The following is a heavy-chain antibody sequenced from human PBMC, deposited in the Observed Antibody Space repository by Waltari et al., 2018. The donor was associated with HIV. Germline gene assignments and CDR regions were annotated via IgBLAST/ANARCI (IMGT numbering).Heavy chain of an antibody. V-gene: IGHV3-53*01. J-gene: IGHJ6*02. Sequence: EVQLVASGGGLIEPGGSLIVSCAASGFTISSNYMSWVRQAPGKGLEWVSVIYSGGSRYYADSVKGRFIISRDNSKNTVSLHMNSLRAEDTAVYYCARDPRSSGYYGMDVWGQGIKVTVSS. CDR2: IYSGGSR. D-gene: IGHD1-26*01. CDR3: ARDPRSSGYYGMDV. CDR1: GFTISSNY.